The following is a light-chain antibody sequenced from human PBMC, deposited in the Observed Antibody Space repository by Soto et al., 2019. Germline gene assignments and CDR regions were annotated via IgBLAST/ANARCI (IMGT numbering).Light chain of an antibody. V-gene: IGLV1-51*02. Sequence: QSVLTQPPSVSAAPGKKVTISCSGSSSNIGNTYVSWYQQLPGTAPRLLIYENNKRPSGIPDRFSGSKSGTSATLGITGLQTGDEADYYCGTWDTSLRAVVFGGGTKVTVL. CDR2: ENN. CDR3: GTWDTSLRAVV. J-gene: IGLJ2*01. CDR1: SSNIGNTY.